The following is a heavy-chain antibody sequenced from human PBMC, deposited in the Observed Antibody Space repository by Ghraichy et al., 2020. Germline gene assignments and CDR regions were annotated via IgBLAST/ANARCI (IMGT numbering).Heavy chain of an antibody. CDR1: GGTFSTYA. CDR3: AREYGNLDY. J-gene: IGHJ4*02. CDR2: IIAIFGTP. D-gene: IGHD4-17*01. Sequence: SVKVSCKASGGTFSTYAISWVRQAPGQGLEWMGAIIAIFGTPNYAQNFQGRVTITADESTSTASMELSSLRSEDTAVYYCAREYGNLDYWGQGTLVTVSS. V-gene: IGHV1-69*13.